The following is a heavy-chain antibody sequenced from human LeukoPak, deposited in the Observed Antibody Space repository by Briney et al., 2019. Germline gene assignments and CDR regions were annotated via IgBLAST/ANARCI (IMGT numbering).Heavy chain of an antibody. CDR2: ISAYNGNT. J-gene: IGHJ3*02. Sequence: EASVKVSCKASGYTFTSYGISWVRQAPGQGLEWMGWISAYNGNTNYAQKLRGRVTMTTDTSTSTAYMELRSLRSDDTAVYYCARDCRGYSYGCDDALDIWGRGTMVTVSS. CDR3: ARDCRGYSYGCDDALDI. D-gene: IGHD5-18*01. CDR1: GYTFTSYG. V-gene: IGHV1-18*04.